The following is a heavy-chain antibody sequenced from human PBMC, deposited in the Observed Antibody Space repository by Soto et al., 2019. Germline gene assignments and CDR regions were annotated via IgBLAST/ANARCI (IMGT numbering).Heavy chain of an antibody. Sequence: EVQLVESGGGLVQPGGSLRLSCAASGFTVSSNYMSWVRQAPGKGLEWVSVIYSGGSAYYADSVKGRFTISRDNSKNTQYLKMNSLRAEDTAVYYCARHGYSYGGGYFDYWGQGTLVTVSS. J-gene: IGHJ4*02. V-gene: IGHV3-66*04. CDR1: GFTVSSNY. D-gene: IGHD5-18*01. CDR3: ARHGYSYGGGYFDY. CDR2: IYSGGSA.